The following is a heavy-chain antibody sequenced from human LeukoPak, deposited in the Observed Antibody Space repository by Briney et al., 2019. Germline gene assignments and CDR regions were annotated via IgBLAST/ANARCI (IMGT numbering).Heavy chain of an antibody. D-gene: IGHD2-2*01. CDR2: ISSSGSTI. Sequence: GGSLRLSCAASGFTFSDYYMSWIRQAPGKGLEWVSYISSSGSTIYYADSVKGRFTISRDNAKNSLYLQMNSLRAEDTAVYYCAARPLMPPRFDYWGQGILVTVSS. CDR1: GFTFSDYY. J-gene: IGHJ4*02. CDR3: AARPLMPPRFDY. V-gene: IGHV3-11*01.